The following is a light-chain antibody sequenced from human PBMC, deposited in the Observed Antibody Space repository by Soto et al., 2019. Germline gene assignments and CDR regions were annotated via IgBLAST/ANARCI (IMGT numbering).Light chain of an antibody. V-gene: IGKV3-15*01. CDR1: QSISTE. CDR3: QQGHNWPLT. CDR2: SAS. J-gene: IGKJ2*01. Sequence: EIGMTQSPANLSVSPGERATLSCRASQSISTELAWYQQKPGQPPRLLIYSASTRATGVPARFTGSGSGSEFTLTISGLRSEDCAVYYCQQGHNWPLTFGQGTRLEI.